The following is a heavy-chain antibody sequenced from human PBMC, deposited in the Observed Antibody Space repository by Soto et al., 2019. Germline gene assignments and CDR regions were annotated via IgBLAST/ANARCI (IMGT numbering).Heavy chain of an antibody. Sequence: GGSLRLSCAASGFTFSSYAMSWVRRAPGKGLEWVSAISGSGGSTYYADSVKGRFTISRDNSKNTLYLQMNSLRAEDTAVYYCAKAGGDYDSSDITDYWGQGTLVTVSS. V-gene: IGHV3-23*01. D-gene: IGHD3-22*01. CDR3: AKAGGDYDSSDITDY. CDR2: ISGSGGST. CDR1: GFTFSSYA. J-gene: IGHJ4*02.